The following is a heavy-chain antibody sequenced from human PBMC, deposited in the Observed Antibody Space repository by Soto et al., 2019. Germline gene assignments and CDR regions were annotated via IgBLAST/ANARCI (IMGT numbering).Heavy chain of an antibody. D-gene: IGHD5-18*01. CDR3: ARRYGSCFDY. CDR2: IYYSGST. CDR1: GGSISSYY. J-gene: IGHJ4*02. V-gene: IGHV4-59*08. Sequence: QVQLQESGPGLVKPSETLSLTCTVSGGSISSYYWSWIRQPPGKGLEWIGYIYYSGSTNYNPSLKRRVPLSVDTAKNQFSLTLSSVTAADTAVYYCARRYGSCFDYWGQGTLVTVSS.